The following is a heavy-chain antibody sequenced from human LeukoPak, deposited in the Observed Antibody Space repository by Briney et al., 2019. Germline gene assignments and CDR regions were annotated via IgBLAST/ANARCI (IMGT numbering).Heavy chain of an antibody. CDR3: ATQGV. CDR2: IYTSGST. CDR1: GGSFSGYY. Sequence: PSETLSLTCAVYGGSFSGYYWSWIRQPPGKGLEWIGRIYTSGSTNYNPSLKSRVTMSVDTSKNQFSLKLSSVTAADTAVYYCATQGVWGQGTMVTVSS. J-gene: IGHJ3*01. V-gene: IGHV4-59*10.